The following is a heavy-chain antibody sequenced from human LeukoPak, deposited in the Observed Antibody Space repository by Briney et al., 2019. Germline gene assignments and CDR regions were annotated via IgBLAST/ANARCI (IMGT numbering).Heavy chain of an antibody. Sequence: APVKVSCKASGYTFTSYGISWVRQAPGQGLEWMGWISSYNGDTNYAQKFQGRVTMTTDTSTSTAHMELRSLRSDDTAVYYCAREGSSGYYPRFWGQGTLVTVSS. J-gene: IGHJ4*02. V-gene: IGHV1-18*01. CDR1: GYTFTSYG. CDR3: AREGSSGYYPRF. D-gene: IGHD3-22*01. CDR2: ISSYNGDT.